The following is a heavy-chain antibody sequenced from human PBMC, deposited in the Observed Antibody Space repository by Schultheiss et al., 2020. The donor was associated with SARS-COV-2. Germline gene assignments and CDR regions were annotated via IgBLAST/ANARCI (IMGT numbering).Heavy chain of an antibody. D-gene: IGHD6-19*01. Sequence: GSLRLSCAASGFTFSSYAMSWVRQAPGKGLEWVSAISGSGGSTYYADSVKGRFAISRDNSKNTLYLQMNSLRAEDTAVYYCAKDDSGGWYALPDYWGQGTLVTVSS. CDR1: GFTFSSYA. V-gene: IGHV3-23*01. J-gene: IGHJ4*02. CDR3: AKDDSGGWYALPDY. CDR2: ISGSGGST.